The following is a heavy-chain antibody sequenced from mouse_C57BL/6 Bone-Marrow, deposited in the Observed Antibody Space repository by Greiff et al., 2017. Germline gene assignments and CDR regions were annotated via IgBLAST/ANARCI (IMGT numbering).Heavy chain of an antibody. D-gene: IGHD2-4*01. V-gene: IGHV14-4*01. CDR2: IDPENGDT. CDR3: TTSDYSFAY. J-gene: IGHJ3*01. CDR1: GFNIKDDY. Sequence: VQLQQSGAELVRPGASVKLSCTASGFNIKDDYMHWVKQRPEQGLERMGWIDPENGDTEYASKFQGKATITAATSSNTAYRQLSSLTSEDTAVYYCTTSDYSFAYWGQGTLVTVSA.